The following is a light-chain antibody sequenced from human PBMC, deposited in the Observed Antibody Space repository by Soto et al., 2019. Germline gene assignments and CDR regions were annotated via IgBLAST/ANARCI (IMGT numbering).Light chain of an antibody. CDR2: EVS. CDR3: SSYKRGATLV. V-gene: IGLV2-14*01. CDR1: SSDVGGYNH. J-gene: IGLJ2*01. Sequence: QSALTQPASVSGSPGQSITISCTGTSSDVGGYNHAAWYQQYPGKAPKLIIFEVSDRPSGISNRFSGSKSANTASLSISGLQAEDEADYYCSSYKRGATLVFGGGTKLTVL.